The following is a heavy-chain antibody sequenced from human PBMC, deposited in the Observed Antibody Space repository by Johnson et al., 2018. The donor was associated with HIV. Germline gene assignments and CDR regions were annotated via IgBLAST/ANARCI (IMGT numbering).Heavy chain of an antibody. J-gene: IGHJ3*02. D-gene: IGHD4-23*01. CDR3: AREALPRGLQSSFGGAFDI. CDR2: IYSGGTT. V-gene: IGHV3-66*01. CDR1: GFTVSSNY. Sequence: VQLVESGGGLVHPGASLRLSCAASGFTVSSNYMSWVRQAPGKGLEWVSVIYSGGTTYYADSVKGRFTISRNTSENTVYLQMNSLRAEDTAVYYCAREALPRGLQSSFGGAFDIWGQGTMVTVSS.